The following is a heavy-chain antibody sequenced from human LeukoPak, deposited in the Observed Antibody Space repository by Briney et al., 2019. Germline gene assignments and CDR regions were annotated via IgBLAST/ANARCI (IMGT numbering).Heavy chain of an antibody. D-gene: IGHD6-19*01. J-gene: IGHJ3*02. CDR2: ISSSSSYI. CDR3: ARGVAVAGNDAFDI. V-gene: IGHV3-21*01. CDR1: GFTFSSYS. Sequence: GGSLRLSCAASGFTFSSYSMNWVRQAPGKGREWVSSISSSSSYIYYADSVKGRFTISRDNAKNSLYLQMNSLRAEDTAVYYCARGVAVAGNDAFDIWGQGTMVTVSS.